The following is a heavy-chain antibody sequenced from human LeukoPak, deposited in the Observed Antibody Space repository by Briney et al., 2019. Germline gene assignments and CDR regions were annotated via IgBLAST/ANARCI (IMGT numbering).Heavy chain of an antibody. Sequence: SETLSLMCSVSPDSFNNDLHYWAWIRQPPGKGLEWIGSISYSGLTNYSPSLNSRVSIFVDTSKNQFSLKLSSVTAADTAVYYCARRGAIRNTGATRRLYYFDYWGQGTLVTVSS. CDR3: ARRGAIRNTGATRRLYYFDY. CDR2: ISYSGLT. V-gene: IGHV4-39*01. J-gene: IGHJ4*02. D-gene: IGHD1-26*01. CDR1: PDSFNNDLHY.